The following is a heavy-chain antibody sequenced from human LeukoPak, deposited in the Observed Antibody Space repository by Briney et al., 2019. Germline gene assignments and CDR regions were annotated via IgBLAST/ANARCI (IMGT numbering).Heavy chain of an antibody. D-gene: IGHD3-22*01. V-gene: IGHV3-48*03. Sequence: GGSLRLSCAASGFTFSSYVMNWVRQAPGKGLEWASYISSRGDTIYYADSVKGRFTISRDNTKKSLYLQMDSLRVEDTAVYYCARESYVTMIIGDYWGQGTLVTVPS. CDR2: ISSRGDTI. CDR1: GFTFSSYV. J-gene: IGHJ4*02. CDR3: ARESYVTMIIGDY.